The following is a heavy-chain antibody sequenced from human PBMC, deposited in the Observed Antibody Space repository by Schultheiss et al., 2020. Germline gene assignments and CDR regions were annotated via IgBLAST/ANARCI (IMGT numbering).Heavy chain of an antibody. Sequence: FGPTLVKPTQTLTLTCTFSGFSLSTSGMCVSWIRQPPGKALEWLALIDWDDDKYYSTSLKTRLTISKDTSKNQVVLTMTNMDPVDTATYYCARGAHSSGCPLDASDIWGQGRMVTVAS. CDR3: ARGAHSSGCPLDASDI. CDR1: GFSLSTSGMC. J-gene: IGHJ3*02. CDR2: IDWDDDK. D-gene: IGHD6-19*01. V-gene: IGHV2-70*01.